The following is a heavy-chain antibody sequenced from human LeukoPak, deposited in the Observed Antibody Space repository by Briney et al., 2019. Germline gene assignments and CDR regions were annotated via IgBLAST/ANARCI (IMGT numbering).Heavy chain of an antibody. D-gene: IGHD3-16*01. Sequence: ASVKVSCKASGYTFTGYYMHWVRQAPGQGLEWMGRINPNSGGTNYAQKFQGRVTMTRDTSTSTAYMELSRLRSDDTAVYYCAKDLVFGVAYYYYYMDVWGKGTTVTVSS. CDR1: GYTFTGYY. CDR2: INPNSGGT. V-gene: IGHV1-2*06. CDR3: AKDLVFGVAYYYYYMDV. J-gene: IGHJ6*03.